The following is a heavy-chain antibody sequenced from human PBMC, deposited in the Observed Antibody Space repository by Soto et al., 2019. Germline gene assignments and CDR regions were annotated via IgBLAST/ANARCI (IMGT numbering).Heavy chain of an antibody. CDR1: GFTFSSYG. CDR3: ARDLYCSSTSCYPGAFDI. Sequence: GGSLRLSCAASGFTFSSYGMHWVRQAPGKGLEWVAVIWYDGSNKYFADSVKGRFTISRDNSKNTLYLQMNSLRAEDTAVYYCARDLYCSSTSCYPGAFDIWGQGTMVTVSS. V-gene: IGHV3-33*01. CDR2: IWYDGSNK. J-gene: IGHJ3*02. D-gene: IGHD2-2*01.